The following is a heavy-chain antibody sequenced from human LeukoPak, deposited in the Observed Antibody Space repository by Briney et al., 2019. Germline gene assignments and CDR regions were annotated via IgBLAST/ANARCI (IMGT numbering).Heavy chain of an antibody. CDR2: INPSGGST. D-gene: IGHD6-13*01. J-gene: IGHJ3*02. Sequence: ASLKVSCKASGYTFTSYYMHWVRQAPGQGLEWMGIINPSGGSTSYAQKFQGRVTMTRDTSKSTVYMELSSLRSEDTAVYYCASSSWARAFDIWGQGTMVTVS. CDR1: GYTFTSYY. CDR3: ASSSWARAFDI. V-gene: IGHV1-46*03.